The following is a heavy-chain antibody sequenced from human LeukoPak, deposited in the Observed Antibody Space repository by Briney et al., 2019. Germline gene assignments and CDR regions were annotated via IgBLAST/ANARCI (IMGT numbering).Heavy chain of an antibody. V-gene: IGHV4-34*01. D-gene: IGHD6-13*01. CDR2: INHRGST. Sequence: SETLSLTCAVYGGSFSGYYWSWIRQPPGKGLEWIGEINHRGSTNYNPSLKSRVTISVDTSKNQFSLKLSSVTAADTAVYYCARGGGIAAARFDPWGQGTLVTVSS. CDR3: ARGGGIAAARFDP. CDR1: GGSFSGYY. J-gene: IGHJ5*02.